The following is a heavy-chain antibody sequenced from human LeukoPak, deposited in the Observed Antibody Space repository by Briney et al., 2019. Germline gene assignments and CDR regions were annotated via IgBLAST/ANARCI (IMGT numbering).Heavy chain of an antibody. D-gene: IGHD6-19*01. V-gene: IGHV3-33*01. CDR2: IWYDGSNK. Sequence: GRSLRLSCAASGFTFSNYGIHCVRQAPGKGLEWVALIWYDGSNKFYADSVKGRFTISRDNSKNTLYLQMNSLRAEDTAVYYCARWRAGIAVAVDYWGQGTLVTVSS. CDR1: GFTFSNYG. CDR3: ARWRAGIAVAVDY. J-gene: IGHJ4*02.